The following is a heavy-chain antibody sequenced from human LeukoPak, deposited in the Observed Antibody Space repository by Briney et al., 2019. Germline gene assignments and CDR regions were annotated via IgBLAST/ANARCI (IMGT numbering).Heavy chain of an antibody. CDR3: AKERRGFYMDV. CDR2: ISYDGSNE. J-gene: IGHJ6*03. Sequence: GGSLRLSCAASGFTFSDFAMHCVRQAPGKGLEWVALISYDGSNEFYADSVKGRFTISRDYSKNTLYLQMNSLRAEDTAVYYCAKERRGFYMDVWGKGTTVTVSS. V-gene: IGHV3-30*02. CDR1: GFTFSDFA.